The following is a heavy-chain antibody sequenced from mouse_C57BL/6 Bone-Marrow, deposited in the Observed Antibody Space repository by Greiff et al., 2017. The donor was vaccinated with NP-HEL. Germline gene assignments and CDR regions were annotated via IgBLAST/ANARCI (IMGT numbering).Heavy chain of an antibody. CDR1: GYTFTSYW. Sequence: QVQLQQPGAELVMPGASVKLSCKASGYTFTSYWMHWVKQRPGQGLEWIGEIDPSDSYTNYNQKFKGKSTLTVDKSSNTAYMQLSSLTSEDTTVYYCAREKSLDYFGYWGQGTTLTVSS. J-gene: IGHJ2*01. CDR2: IDPSDSYT. CDR3: AREKSLDYFGY. V-gene: IGHV1-69*01.